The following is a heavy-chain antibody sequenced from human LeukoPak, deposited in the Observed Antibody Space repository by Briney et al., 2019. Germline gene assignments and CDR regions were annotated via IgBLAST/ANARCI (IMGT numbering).Heavy chain of an antibody. D-gene: IGHD3-10*01. Sequence: PGGSLRLSCAASGFTFSSYRMNWVRQAPGKGLEWVSSISGSSSYIYYADSVKGRFTISRDNAKNSLYLQMNSLRAEDTAVYYCARGPLYYYGSGSYPDFDYWGQGTLVTVSS. CDR1: GFTFSSYR. CDR2: ISGSSSYI. J-gene: IGHJ4*02. CDR3: ARGPLYYYGSGSYPDFDY. V-gene: IGHV3-21*01.